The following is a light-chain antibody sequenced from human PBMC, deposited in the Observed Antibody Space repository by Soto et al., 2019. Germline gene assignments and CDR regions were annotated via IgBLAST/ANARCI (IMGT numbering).Light chain of an antibody. CDR2: EVY. Sequence: QSVLTQPASVSGSRGQSITFSCTGTSNDIGGYNYVSWFQHHPDKAPKLIIYEVYDRPSGVSNRFSGSKSGNTASLTISGLQPEDEADYYCSSYTTNHTRVFGGGTKLTVL. J-gene: IGLJ3*02. CDR1: SNDIGGYNY. V-gene: IGLV2-14*01. CDR3: SSYTTNHTRV.